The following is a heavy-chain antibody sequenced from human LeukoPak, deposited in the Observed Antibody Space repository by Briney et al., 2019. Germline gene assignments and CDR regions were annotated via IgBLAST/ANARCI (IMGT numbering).Heavy chain of an antibody. CDR2: INPISGAT. V-gene: IGHV1-46*01. J-gene: IGHJ4*02. D-gene: IGHD3-22*01. CDR1: GYTFTNYY. CDR3: ARDRLDSSLGYLDS. Sequence: ASVKVSCKASGYTFTNYYMHWVRQGPGQGLEWMGIINPISGATTYAQKFQGRFTMTRDTSTSTVYMELSSLTSEDTAVYYCARDRLDSSLGYLDSWGQGTLVTVSS.